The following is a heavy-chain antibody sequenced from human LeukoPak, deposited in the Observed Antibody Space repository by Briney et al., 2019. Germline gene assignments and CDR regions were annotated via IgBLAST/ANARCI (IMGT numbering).Heavy chain of an antibody. CDR3: ARYDVWGTYRAFDY. Sequence: SETLSLTCTVSGYSISSDYYWGWIRQPPGKGLEWIGFIYHSGSTYYNPSLKSRVTISVDTSKNQFSLKLSSVTAADTAVYYCARYDVWGTYRAFDYWGQGTLVTVSS. CDR2: IYHSGST. CDR1: GYSISSDYY. J-gene: IGHJ4*02. V-gene: IGHV4-38-2*02. D-gene: IGHD3-16*02.